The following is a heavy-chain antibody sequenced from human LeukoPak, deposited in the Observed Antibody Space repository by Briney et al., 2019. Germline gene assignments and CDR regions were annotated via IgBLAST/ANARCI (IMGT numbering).Heavy chain of an antibody. CDR3: ARERGSYSPVDY. CDR1: GYTFTGQY. Sequence: GASMKVSCKASGYTFTGQYMHWVRQAPGQGLEWMGWINPNSGGTNYAQKFQGRVTMTRDTSISTAYMELSRLRSDDTAVYYCARERGSYSPVDYWGRGTLVSVSS. D-gene: IGHD1-26*01. V-gene: IGHV1-2*02. CDR2: INPNSGGT. J-gene: IGHJ4*02.